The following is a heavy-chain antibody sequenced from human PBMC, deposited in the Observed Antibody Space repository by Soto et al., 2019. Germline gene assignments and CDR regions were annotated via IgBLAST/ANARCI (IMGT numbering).Heavy chain of an antibody. D-gene: IGHD3-9*01. V-gene: IGHV1-69*06. Sequence: QVQLVQSGAEVKKPGSSVKVSCKASGGTFTNYTISWVRQAPGQGLEWMGGIIPMFGTTNHAQKFQGRVTITANKSTTTAHMELSSLRSEDTAVYYCAIVIGLRYLDWPFEYWGQGTMVTVSS. J-gene: IGHJ4*02. CDR2: IIPMFGTT. CDR1: GGTFTNYT. CDR3: AIVIGLRYLDWPFEY.